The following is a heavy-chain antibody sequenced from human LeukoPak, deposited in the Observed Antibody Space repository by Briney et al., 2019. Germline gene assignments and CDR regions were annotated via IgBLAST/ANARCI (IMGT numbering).Heavy chain of an antibody. CDR1: GGSFSGYY. V-gene: IGHV4-34*01. Sequence: SETLSLTCAVYGGSFSGYYWSWIRQPPGKGLEWVGEINHRGSTNYNPSLKSRVTISVETSKNQFSLKLSSVTAADTAVYYCARYVRRITIFGVVTNMDVWGKGTTVTVSS. D-gene: IGHD3-3*01. CDR2: INHRGST. CDR3: ARYVRRITIFGVVTNMDV. J-gene: IGHJ6*03.